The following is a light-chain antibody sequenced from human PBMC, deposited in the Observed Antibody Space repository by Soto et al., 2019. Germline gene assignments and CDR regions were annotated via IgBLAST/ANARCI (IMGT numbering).Light chain of an antibody. J-gene: IGKJ2*01. CDR2: GPS. CDR1: ETVNNNF. CDR3: QQDGNFPYT. Sequence: ETVLTQSTGTLYLSPGEIATLSCRANETVNNNFLAWYGHKPGQAPRLLVHGPSRRASGIPDGFSGRGSGTDFHLSISRLEPEDFVVYYCQQDGNFPYTFGPGNKVQI. V-gene: IGKV3-20*01.